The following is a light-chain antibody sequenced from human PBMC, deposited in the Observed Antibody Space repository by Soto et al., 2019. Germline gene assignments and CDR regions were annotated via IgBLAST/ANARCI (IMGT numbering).Light chain of an antibody. CDR2: EGS. CDR1: SSDVGSYNL. CDR3: CSYAGSSTFGV. Sequence: QSALTQPASVSGSPAQSITISCTGTSSDVGSYNLVSWYQQHPGKAPKLMIYEGSKRPSGVSNRFSGSKSGNTASLTISGLQAEDEADYYCCSYAGSSTFGVFGGGTQLTVL. J-gene: IGLJ3*02. V-gene: IGLV2-23*03.